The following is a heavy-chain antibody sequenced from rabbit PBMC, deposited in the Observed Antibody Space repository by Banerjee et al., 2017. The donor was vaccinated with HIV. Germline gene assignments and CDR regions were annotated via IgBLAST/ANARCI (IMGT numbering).Heavy chain of an antibody. D-gene: IGHD4-1*01. V-gene: IGHV1S7*01. CDR1: GFDFSSYS. CDR2: IDPVFGST. CDR3: ARGDGSSGWGFGL. J-gene: IGHJ3*01. Sequence: QLVESGGGLVQPGGSLKLSCKASGFDFSSYSMTWVRQAPGKGLEWIGYIDPVFGSTYYAGWVNGRFTISSHNAQNTLYLQLNSLTGADTATYFCARGDGSSGWGFGLWGQGTLVTVS.